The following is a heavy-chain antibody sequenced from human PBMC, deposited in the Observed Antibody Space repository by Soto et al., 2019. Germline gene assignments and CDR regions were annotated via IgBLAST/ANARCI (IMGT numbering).Heavy chain of an antibody. CDR2: IYYSGST. Sequence: QVQLQESGPGLVKPSQTLSLTCTVSGGSISSGGYYWSWIRQHPGKGLEWIGYIYYSGSTYYNPSLKSRVTIPVDTSKNQFSLKLSSVTAADTAVYYCARDMSGYGLYLLNWGQGTLVTVSS. D-gene: IGHD5-12*01. V-gene: IGHV4-31*03. J-gene: IGHJ4*02. CDR3: ARDMSGYGLYLLN. CDR1: GGSISSGGYY.